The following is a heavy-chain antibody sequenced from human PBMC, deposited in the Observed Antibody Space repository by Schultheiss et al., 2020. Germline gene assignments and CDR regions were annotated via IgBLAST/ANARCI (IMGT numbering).Heavy chain of an antibody. Sequence: GGSLRLSCTASGFTFGDYAMSWVRQGPEKGLEWVANINQDGSGKYYVDSVKGRFSISRDNAKNSLSLQMNSLKDEDTAVYYCAKTNWGTVDIWGQGTMVTVSS. D-gene: IGHD7-27*01. CDR3: AKTNWGTVDI. CDR2: INQDGSGK. V-gene: IGHV3-7*01. CDR1: GFTFGDYA. J-gene: IGHJ3*02.